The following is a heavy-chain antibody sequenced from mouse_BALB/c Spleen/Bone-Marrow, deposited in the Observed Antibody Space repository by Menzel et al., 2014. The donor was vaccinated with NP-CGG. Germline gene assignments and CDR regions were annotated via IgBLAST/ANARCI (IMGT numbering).Heavy chain of an antibody. V-gene: IGHV14-3*02. CDR3: ARWEYYAMDY. CDR1: GFNIKDTY. CDR2: IDPANGNT. Sequence: EVQLQQSGAELVRSGASVKLSCTGSGFNIKDTYMHWVKQRPEQGLEWIGRIDPANGNTKYDPKFQGKATITADTSSNTAYLQLSSLTSEDTAVYYCARWEYYAMDYWGQGTSVTVSS. D-gene: IGHD4-1*01. J-gene: IGHJ4*01.